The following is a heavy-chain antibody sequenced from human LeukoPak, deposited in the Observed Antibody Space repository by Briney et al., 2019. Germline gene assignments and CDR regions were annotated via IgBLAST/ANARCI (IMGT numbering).Heavy chain of an antibody. CDR3: ARGSYYYDSSGPTHYFDY. CDR2: VYYSGST. CDR1: GGSISSYY. D-gene: IGHD3-22*01. J-gene: IGHJ4*02. Sequence: PSETLSLTCTVSGGSISSYYWSWIRQPPGKGLEWMGYVYYSGSTNYNPSLKSRVTISVDTSKNQFSLKLSSVTAADTAVYYCARGSYYYDSSGPTHYFDYWGQGTLVTVSS. V-gene: IGHV4-59*01.